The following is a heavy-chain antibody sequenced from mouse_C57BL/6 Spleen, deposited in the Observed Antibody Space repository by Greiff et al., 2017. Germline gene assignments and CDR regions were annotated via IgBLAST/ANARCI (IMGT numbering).Heavy chain of an antibody. J-gene: IGHJ4*01. CDR3: ARFGYGDYYAMDY. V-gene: IGHV1-69*01. CDR2: IDPSDSYT. CDR1: GYTFTSYW. Sequence: QVQLQQPGAELVMPGASVKLSCKASGYTFTSYWMHWVKQRPGQGLECIGEIDPSDSYTTYNQKFKGKSTLTVDKSSSTAYMQLSSLTSEDSAVYYCARFGYGDYYAMDYWGQGTSVTVSS. D-gene: IGHD2-2*01.